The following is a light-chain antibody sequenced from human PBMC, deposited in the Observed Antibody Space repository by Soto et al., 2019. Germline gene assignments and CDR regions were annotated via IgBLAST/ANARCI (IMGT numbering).Light chain of an antibody. J-gene: IGKJ5*01. CDR2: DAS. CDR1: QSISTY. CDR3: QQSYTTPIT. Sequence: DIQMMQSPSSLSASVGDRVTITCRASQSISTYLNWYQQKPGKAPKLLIYDASTLQSGVPSKFSGSGSGTDFTLTISSLQPEDFATYYCQQSYTTPITFGQGTRLEIK. V-gene: IGKV1-39*01.